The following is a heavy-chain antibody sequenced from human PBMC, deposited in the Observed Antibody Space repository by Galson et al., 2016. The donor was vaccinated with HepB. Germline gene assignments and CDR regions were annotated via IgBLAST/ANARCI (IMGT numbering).Heavy chain of an antibody. CDR3: ARGDSQMGLMEF. CDR1: GDSIGSFY. V-gene: IGHV4-59*01. J-gene: IGHJ4*02. D-gene: IGHD2-21*01. CDR2: VYYSGSA. Sequence: SETLSRTCAVTGDSIGSFYWTWIRQPPGRRLDWIGYVYYSGSATYNPSLKSRVALSVDTSRTHFSLNLTSLTSAETAPYYCARGDSQMGLMEFWGQGLRVTVSS.